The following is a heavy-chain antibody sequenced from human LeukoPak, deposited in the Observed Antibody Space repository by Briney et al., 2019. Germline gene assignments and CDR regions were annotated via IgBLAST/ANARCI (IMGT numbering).Heavy chain of an antibody. CDR1: GGSISSYY. Sequence: SETLSLTCPVSGGSISSYYWSWIRQPPGKGLEWIGYIYYSGSTNYNPSLKSRVTISVDTSKNQFSLKLSSVTAADTAVYYCARGQSYSGSYVNWFDPWGQGTLVTVSS. J-gene: IGHJ5*02. CDR2: IYYSGST. D-gene: IGHD1-26*01. CDR3: ARGQSYSGSYVNWFDP. V-gene: IGHV4-59*01.